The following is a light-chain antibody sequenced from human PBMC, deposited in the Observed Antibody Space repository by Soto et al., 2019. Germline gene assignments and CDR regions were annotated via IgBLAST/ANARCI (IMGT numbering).Light chain of an antibody. Sequence: QSVLTQPASVSWSPGQSITISCTGTSSDVGSYNLVSWYQQHPGKAPKLMIYEVSKRPSGVSNRFSGSKSGNTASLTISGLQAEDEADYYCCSYAGSSTFVFGGGTKVTVL. J-gene: IGLJ2*01. CDR1: SSDVGSYNL. CDR3: CSYAGSSTFV. V-gene: IGLV2-23*02. CDR2: EVS.